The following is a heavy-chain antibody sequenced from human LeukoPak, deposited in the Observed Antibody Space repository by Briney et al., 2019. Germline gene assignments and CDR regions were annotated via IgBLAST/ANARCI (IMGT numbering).Heavy chain of an antibody. J-gene: IGHJ4*02. Sequence: SLRLSCAASGFTFDDYAMHWVRQAPGKGLEWVSGISWNSGNIGYADSVKGRFTISRDNSKNSLYLQMNSLRAEDTALYYCAKDAYSSNWYYFDYWGQGTLVTVSS. D-gene: IGHD6-13*01. CDR3: AKDAYSSNWYYFDY. V-gene: IGHV3-9*01. CDR1: GFTFDDYA. CDR2: ISWNSGNI.